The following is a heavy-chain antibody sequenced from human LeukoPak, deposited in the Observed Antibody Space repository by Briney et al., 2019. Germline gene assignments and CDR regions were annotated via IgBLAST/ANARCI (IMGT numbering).Heavy chain of an antibody. J-gene: IGHJ4*02. V-gene: IGHV4-59*01. D-gene: IGHD3-22*01. CDR3: ASYSYYYDSSGYFDY. CDR1: GSSINSYY. Sequence: SATLSLTCPVSGSSINSYYGSWIRQPPGKGLEGIDYIYYSGSTNYIPSLKSRVTISVDTSNNQFSLKLSSVTAADTAVYYCASYSYYYDSSGYFDYWGQGTLVTVSS. CDR2: IYYSGST.